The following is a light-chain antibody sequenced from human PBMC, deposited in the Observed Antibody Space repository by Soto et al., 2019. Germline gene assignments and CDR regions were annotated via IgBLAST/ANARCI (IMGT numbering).Light chain of an antibody. CDR1: QSVSSY. V-gene: IGKV3-20*01. Sequence: EIVLTQSPGTLSLSPGERATLSCRASQSVSSYLAWYQQKPGQAPRLLINNASSRATGIPDRFRGSGSGTDFTLIISRLEPEDFAVYYCQQYSSSPVTLGQGTKVDIK. CDR2: NAS. CDR3: QQYSSSPVT. J-gene: IGKJ1*01.